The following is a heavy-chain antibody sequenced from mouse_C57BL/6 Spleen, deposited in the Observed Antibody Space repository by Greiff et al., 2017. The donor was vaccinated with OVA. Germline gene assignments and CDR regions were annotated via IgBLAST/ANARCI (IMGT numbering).Heavy chain of an antibody. V-gene: IGHV10-1*01. J-gene: IGHJ3*01. CDR3: VRGGAWFAY. Sequence: EVQGVESGGGLVQPKGSLKLSCAASGFSFNTYAMNWVRQAPGKGLEWVARIRSKSNNYATYYADSVKDRFTISRDDSESMLYLQMNNLKTEDTAMYYCVRGGAWFAYWGQGTLVTVSA. CDR2: IRSKSNNYAT. CDR1: GFSFNTYA.